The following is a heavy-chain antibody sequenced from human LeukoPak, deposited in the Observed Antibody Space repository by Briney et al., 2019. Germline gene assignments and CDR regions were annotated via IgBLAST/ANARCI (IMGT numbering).Heavy chain of an antibody. D-gene: IGHD4-23*01. CDR1: GFTFSSCA. Sequence: GGSLRLSCAASGFTFSSCAMHWVREAPGKGLEWVAFIRYDGNNKYYAASVKGQFTISRDNSKDTLYLEMNSVRAEDTAVYYCAKGDDYGANTRLPKYNWFDPWGQGTLVTVSS. CDR2: IRYDGNNK. CDR3: AKGDDYGANTRLPKYNWFDP. V-gene: IGHV3-30*02. J-gene: IGHJ5*02.